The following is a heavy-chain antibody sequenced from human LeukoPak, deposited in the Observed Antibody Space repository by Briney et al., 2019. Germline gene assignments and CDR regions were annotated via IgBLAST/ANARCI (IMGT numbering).Heavy chain of an antibody. D-gene: IGHD3-22*01. J-gene: IGHJ3*02. Sequence: SETLSLTCSVSGGSISGYYWSWIRQPPGKPLECIGYIYYSGSTNYNPSLKSRVTISVDTSKNQFSLKLSSVTAADTAVYYCARVRDSIRKAFDIWGQGTMVTVSS. CDR2: IYYSGST. V-gene: IGHV4-59*01. CDR1: GGSISGYY. CDR3: ARVRDSIRKAFDI.